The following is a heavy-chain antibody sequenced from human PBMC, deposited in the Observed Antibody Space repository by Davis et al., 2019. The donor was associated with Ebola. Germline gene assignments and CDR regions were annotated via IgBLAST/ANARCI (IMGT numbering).Heavy chain of an antibody. V-gene: IGHV5-51*01. CDR2: IYPGDSDT. J-gene: IGHJ6*02. CDR3: VTSSLSPEVYYGLDV. Sequence: GESLKISCQGSGYRFSNYWIGWVRQLPGKGLELMGFIYPGDSDTRYSPPFRGHVTISVDKSVSTAYVQWSSLEASDTAMYYCVTSSLSPEVYYGLDVWGQGTTVTVSS. D-gene: IGHD2/OR15-2a*01. CDR1: GYRFSNYW.